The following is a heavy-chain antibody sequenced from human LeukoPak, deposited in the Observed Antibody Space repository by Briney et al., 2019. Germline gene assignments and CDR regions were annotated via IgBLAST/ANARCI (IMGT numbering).Heavy chain of an antibody. J-gene: IGHJ4*02. CDR1: GFTFSTYA. CDR2: VSGSGGAT. D-gene: IGHD2-2*01. V-gene: IGHV3-23*01. Sequence: GGSLRLSCAASGFTFSTYAMTWVRQTPGKGLHWVSGVSGSGGATHYADSVRGRFTISRDNSKNTLYLQMNSLRAEDTAIYYCAKAGRVCTSSRCVASEIDSWGQGTLVTVSS. CDR3: AKAGRVCTSSRCVASEIDS.